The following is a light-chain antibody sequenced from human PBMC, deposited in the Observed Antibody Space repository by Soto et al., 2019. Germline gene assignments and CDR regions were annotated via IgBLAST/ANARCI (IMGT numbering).Light chain of an antibody. V-gene: IGLV2-11*01. CDR1: SSDVGGYNY. CDR2: DVS. J-gene: IGLJ2*01. CDR3: CSYAGSSTLI. Sequence: QSVLTQPRSVSGSPGQSVTISCTGTSSDVGGYNYVSWYQQHPGKAPKLMIYDVSQRPSGVPDRFSGSKSGNTASLTISGLQAEDEADYHCCSYAGSSTLIFGGGTKVTVL.